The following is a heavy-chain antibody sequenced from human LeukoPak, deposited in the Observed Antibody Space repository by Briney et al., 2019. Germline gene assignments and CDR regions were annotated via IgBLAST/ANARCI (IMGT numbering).Heavy chain of an antibody. CDR1: GFTFTTYW. CDR3: ASFRIQLWPPGGSGMDV. D-gene: IGHD5-18*01. Sequence: PGGSLRLSCAASGFTFTTYWMHWVRQAPGKGLVWVSHINSDGSITSYADSVKGRFTISRDNAKNTLYLQMNSLRAEDTAVYYCASFRIQLWPPGGSGMDVWGQGTTVTVSS. V-gene: IGHV3-74*01. J-gene: IGHJ6*02. CDR2: INSDGSIT.